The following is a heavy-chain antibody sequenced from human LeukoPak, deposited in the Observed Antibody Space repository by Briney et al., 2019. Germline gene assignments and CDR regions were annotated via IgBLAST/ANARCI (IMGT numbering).Heavy chain of an antibody. Sequence: PSETLSLTCAVYGGSFSGYYWSWIRQPPGKGLEWIGEFNHSGSTNYNPSLKSRVTISVDTSKNQFSLKLSSVTAADTAVYYCARSIRIAARPDWFDPWGQGTLVTVSS. D-gene: IGHD6-6*01. J-gene: IGHJ5*02. V-gene: IGHV4-34*01. CDR3: ARSIRIAARPDWFDP. CDR2: FNHSGST. CDR1: GGSFSGYY.